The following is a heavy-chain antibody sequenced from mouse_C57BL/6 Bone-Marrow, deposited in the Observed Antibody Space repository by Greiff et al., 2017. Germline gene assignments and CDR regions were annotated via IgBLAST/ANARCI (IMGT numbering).Heavy chain of an antibody. CDR3: ASYEYNWYFDV. Sequence: EVQLQQSGPELVKPGASVKMSCKASGYTFTDYNMHWVKPSHGKSLEWIGYINPNNGGTSYNQKFKGKATLTVNKSSSTAYMERRSLTSEDSAVYYCASYEYNWYFDVWGTGTTVTVSS. CDR2: INPNNGGT. J-gene: IGHJ1*03. D-gene: IGHD2-4*01. CDR1: GYTFTDYN. V-gene: IGHV1-22*01.